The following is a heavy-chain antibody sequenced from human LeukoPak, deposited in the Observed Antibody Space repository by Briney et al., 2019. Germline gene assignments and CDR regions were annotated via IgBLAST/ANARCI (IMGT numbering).Heavy chain of an antibody. Sequence: SETLSLTCTVSGGSISSYYWSWIRQPPGKGLEWIGYIYYSGSTNYNPSLKSRVTISVDTSKNQFSLKLSSVTAADTAVYYCARLEVGATGIDYWGQGTLVTVSS. CDR3: ARLEVGATGIDY. CDR1: GGSISSYY. V-gene: IGHV4-59*12. CDR2: IYYSGST. J-gene: IGHJ4*02. D-gene: IGHD1-26*01.